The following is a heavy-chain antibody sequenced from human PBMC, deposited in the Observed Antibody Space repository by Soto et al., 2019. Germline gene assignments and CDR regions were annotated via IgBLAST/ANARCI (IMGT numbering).Heavy chain of an antibody. Sequence: QVQLQESGPGLVTPSGTLSLTCTVSGVSISSSNWWTWVRQAPGKGLEWIGEMYPSGGTTYNPALQNRVTISVDNSKNHLSLTLTSVTATDTAVYYSARCLHCSHGGRFDPWGRGALVTVSS. CDR1: GVSISSSNW. D-gene: IGHD2-8*01. CDR3: ARCLHCSHGGRFDP. J-gene: IGHJ5*02. V-gene: IGHV4-4*02. CDR2: MYPSGGT.